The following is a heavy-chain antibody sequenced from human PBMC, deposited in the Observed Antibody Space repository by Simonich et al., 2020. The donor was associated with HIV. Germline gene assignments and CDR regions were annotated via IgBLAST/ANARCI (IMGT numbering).Heavy chain of an antibody. Sequence: QVQLVQSGGEVKKPGASVKVSCKASGYTFTNYAINWVRQAPGQGLEWMGWIRPYTGNTTYARNRQGRVTMTTDTSARTAYMELRSLRSDDTAVYYCARGGNWFDYWGQGTLVTVSS. CDR2: IRPYTGNT. V-gene: IGHV1-18*01. CDR1: GYTFTNYA. D-gene: IGHD1-1*01. J-gene: IGHJ4*02. CDR3: ARGGNWFDY.